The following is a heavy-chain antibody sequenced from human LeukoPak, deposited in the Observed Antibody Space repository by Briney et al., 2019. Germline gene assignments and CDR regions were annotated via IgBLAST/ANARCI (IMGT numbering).Heavy chain of an antibody. CDR2: INASGGNT. V-gene: IGHV3-23*01. D-gene: IGHD3-9*01. J-gene: IGHJ4*02. CDR3: ARDSKVGARYYFDY. Sequence: GGSLRLSCGGSGFSFNNYAMSWVRQAPGKGLEWVSDINASGGNTYYADPVKGRFIVSRDISKNTVYLQMGSLRAGDTAVYYCARDSKVGARYYFDYWGQGALVTVSS. CDR1: GFSFNNYA.